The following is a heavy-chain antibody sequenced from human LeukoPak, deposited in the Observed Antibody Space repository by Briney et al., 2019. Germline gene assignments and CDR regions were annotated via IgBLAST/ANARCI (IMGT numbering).Heavy chain of an antibody. CDR1: GYTLTELS. CDR2: FDLEDGET. V-gene: IGHV1-24*01. J-gene: IGHJ5*02. CDR3: TTLDAYYYDSSDFSPHNWFDP. Sequence: ASVKVSCKVSGYTLTELSIHWVRQAPGKGLEWMGGFDLEDGETIYAQKFQGRVTMTEDTSTDTAYMELSSLRSEDTAVYYCTTLDAYYYDSSDFSPHNWFDPWGQGTLVIVSS. D-gene: IGHD3-22*01.